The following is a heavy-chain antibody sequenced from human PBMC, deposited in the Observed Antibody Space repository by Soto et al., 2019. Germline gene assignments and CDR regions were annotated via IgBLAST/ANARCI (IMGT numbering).Heavy chain of an antibody. D-gene: IGHD3-10*01. J-gene: IGHJ6*02. CDR1: GYTFTSYY. V-gene: IGHV1-46*01. CDR3: ARPMVRGVPDLYYYYYGMDV. Sequence: QVQLVQSGAEVKKPGASVKVSCKASGYTFTSYYMHWVRQAPGQGLEWMGIINPSGGSTSYAQKFQGRVTMTRDTSTSTVYMELSSLRSEDTAVYYCARPMVRGVPDLYYYYYGMDVWGQGTTVTVSS. CDR2: INPSGGST.